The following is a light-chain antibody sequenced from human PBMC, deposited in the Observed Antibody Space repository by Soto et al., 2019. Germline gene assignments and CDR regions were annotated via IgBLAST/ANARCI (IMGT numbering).Light chain of an antibody. CDR1: HSLLHSDGRTY. CDR3: MQSTQLPPT. CDR2: EVS. J-gene: IGKJ5*01. Sequence: DIVMTQTPLSLSVTPGQPACISCRSSHSLLHSDGRTYLYWYLQKPGQSPQLLIYEVSTRVSGVPDRFSGSGSGTDFTLEISRVETDDVGIYYCMQSTQLPPTFGQGTRLEIK. V-gene: IGKV2D-29*02.